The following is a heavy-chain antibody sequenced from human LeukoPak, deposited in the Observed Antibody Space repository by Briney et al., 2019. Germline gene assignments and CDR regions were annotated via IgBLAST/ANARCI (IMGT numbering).Heavy chain of an antibody. D-gene: IGHD2-15*01. V-gene: IGHV3-7*01. CDR2: IKQDGSEK. J-gene: IGHJ4*02. CDR3: ARERYCSGGSCYFSSGY. Sequence: PGGSLRLSCAASGFTFSSYAMSWVRQAPGKGLEWVANIKQDGSEKYYVDSVKGRFTISRDNAKNSLYLQMNSLRAEDTAVYYCARERYCSGGSCYFSSGYWGQGTLVTVSS. CDR1: GFTFSSYA.